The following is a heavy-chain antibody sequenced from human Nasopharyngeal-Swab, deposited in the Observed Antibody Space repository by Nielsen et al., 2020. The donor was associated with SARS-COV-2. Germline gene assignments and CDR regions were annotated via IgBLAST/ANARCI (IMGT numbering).Heavy chain of an antibody. J-gene: IGHJ6*02. Sequence: WIRQPPGKGLEWIGEINHSGSTNYNPSLKSRVTISVDTSKNQFSLKLSSVTAADTAAYYCARRVARAPRHEGDYYYGMDVWGQGTTVTVSS. CDR3: ARRVARAPRHEGDYYYGMDV. CDR2: INHSGST. D-gene: IGHD3-16*01. V-gene: IGHV4-34*01.